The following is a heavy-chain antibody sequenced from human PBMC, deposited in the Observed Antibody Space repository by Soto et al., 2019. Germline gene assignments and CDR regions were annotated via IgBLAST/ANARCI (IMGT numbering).Heavy chain of an antibody. CDR3: ATTPDMATTKYYCDY. Sequence: QVQLVESGGGLVKPGGSLSLSCAASGFTFSDYYMSWIRQAPGTVLEWVSYISSSGSTIDYADSVKGRFTISRDNAKNSLYLQKNSLRAEHTAVYYCATTPDMATTKYYCDYWGQGTLVTVS. CDR2: ISSSGSTI. D-gene: IGHD5-12*01. CDR1: GFTFSDYY. V-gene: IGHV3-11*01. J-gene: IGHJ4*02.